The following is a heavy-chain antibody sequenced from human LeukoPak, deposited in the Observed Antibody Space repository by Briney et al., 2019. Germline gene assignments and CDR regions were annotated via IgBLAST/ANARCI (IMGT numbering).Heavy chain of an antibody. V-gene: IGHV3-23*01. Sequence: GGSLRLSCATSGFAFTNYAMTWVRQAPGKGLEWVSTISGSAENTYYADSVKGRFTISRDNSKNTLYLQMNSLRAEDTAIYYCAKAPRKFRGIIVTPLYYFDYWGQGALVTVSS. D-gene: IGHD3-10*01. CDR1: GFAFTNYA. J-gene: IGHJ4*02. CDR2: ISGSAENT. CDR3: AKAPRKFRGIIVTPLYYFDY.